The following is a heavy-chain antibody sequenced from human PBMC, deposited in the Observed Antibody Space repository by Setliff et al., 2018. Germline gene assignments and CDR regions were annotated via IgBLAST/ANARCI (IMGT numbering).Heavy chain of an antibody. V-gene: IGHV4-38-2*02. J-gene: IGHJ4*02. D-gene: IGHD2-21*02. CDR2: IGHTGSI. CDR3: ARDLGHGGDSDY. Sequence: PSETLSLTCTVSGYSISSGYIWGWIRQPPGKGLEWVGNIGHTGSINYNPSLKSRLTISRDTSKNQVSLNLNSVTATDTAVYYCARDLGHGGDSDYWGQGILVTVSS. CDR1: GYSISSGYI.